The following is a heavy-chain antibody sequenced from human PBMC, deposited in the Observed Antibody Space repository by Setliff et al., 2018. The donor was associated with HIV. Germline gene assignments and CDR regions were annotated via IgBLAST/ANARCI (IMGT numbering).Heavy chain of an antibody. Sequence: PSETLSLTCTVSGDSFNNYHWSWIRQPPGEGLQFLGFFHYRGSPIYNPSLKSRVKISVDTSKNQFSLNLTSVTAADTAVYYCARSVARDYWYFGHWVVAPWSPSPQ. V-gene: IGHV4-59*01. D-gene: IGHD6-6*01. CDR1: GDSFNNYH. J-gene: IGHJ2*01. CDR2: FHYRGSP. CDR3: ARSVARDYWYFGH.